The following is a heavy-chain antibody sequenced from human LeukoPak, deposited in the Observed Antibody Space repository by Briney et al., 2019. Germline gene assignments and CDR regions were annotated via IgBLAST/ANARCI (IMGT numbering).Heavy chain of an antibody. D-gene: IGHD6-6*01. Sequence: PSETLSLTCTVSGGSISSYYWCWIRQPPGKGLEWIGYIYYSGSTNYNPSLKSRVTISVDTSKNQFSLKLSSVTAADTAVYYCARYPSQSSFDYWGQGTLVTVSS. CDR3: ARYPSQSSFDY. CDR2: IYYSGST. CDR1: GGSISSYY. V-gene: IGHV4-59*08. J-gene: IGHJ4*02.